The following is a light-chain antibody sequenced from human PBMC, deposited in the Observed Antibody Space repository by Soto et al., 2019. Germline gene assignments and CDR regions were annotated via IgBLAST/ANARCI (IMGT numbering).Light chain of an antibody. CDR3: QKYSSDPF. Sequence: DIQMTQSPSSLSASVGDRVTITCRASQGISNYIAWYQQKPGKAPKLLIYAASTLQSGVPSRFSGSGSGTDFTLTINSLQPEDVATYYCQKYSSDPFFGPGTKVDIK. CDR2: AAS. V-gene: IGKV1-27*01. J-gene: IGKJ3*01. CDR1: QGISNY.